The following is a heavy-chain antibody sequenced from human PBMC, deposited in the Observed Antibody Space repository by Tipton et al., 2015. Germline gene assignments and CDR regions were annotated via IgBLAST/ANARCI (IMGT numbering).Heavy chain of an antibody. D-gene: IGHD3-3*01. Sequence: SLRLSCAASEFTFNIYSMNWVRQAPGKGLEWVSYISSNGLVIYQPDSMKGRFTISRDNAKNSLYLQINSLRDEDTAVYYCVRDGWSGNGMDVWGQGTTVTVSS. CDR3: VRDGWSGNGMDV. CDR2: ISSNGLVI. V-gene: IGHV3-48*02. CDR1: EFTFNIYS. J-gene: IGHJ6*02.